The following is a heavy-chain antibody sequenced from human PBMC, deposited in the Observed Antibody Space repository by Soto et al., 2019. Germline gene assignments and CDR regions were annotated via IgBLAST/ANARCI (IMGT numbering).Heavy chain of an antibody. CDR3: ATVRWELHDAFDI. CDR2: IYHSGMT. Sequence: QVQLQESGPGLVKPSQTLSLTCTVSGGSISTGGYYWSWIRQHPGRGLEWIGYIYHSGMTFSNPSLQSRVARSIDTSKNKYSLKLSSVPAADTAVYYCATVRWELHDAFDIWGQGTMVSVSS. V-gene: IGHV4-31*03. J-gene: IGHJ3*02. CDR1: GGSISTGGYY. D-gene: IGHD1-26*01.